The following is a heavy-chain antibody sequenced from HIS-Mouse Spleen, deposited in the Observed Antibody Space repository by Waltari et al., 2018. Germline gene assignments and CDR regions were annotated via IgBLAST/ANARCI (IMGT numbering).Heavy chain of an antibody. D-gene: IGHD4-17*01. Sequence: EVQLLDSGGGLVQPGGSLRLSCAASGFTFSSYAMSGVRQAPGKGLEWVSAISGSGGSTYYADSVKGRFTISRDNSKNTLYLQMNSLRAEDTAVYYCAKTLVRSRDFDYWGQGTLVTVSS. V-gene: IGHV3-23*01. CDR3: AKTLVRSRDFDY. J-gene: IGHJ4*02. CDR1: GFTFSSYA. CDR2: ISGSGGST.